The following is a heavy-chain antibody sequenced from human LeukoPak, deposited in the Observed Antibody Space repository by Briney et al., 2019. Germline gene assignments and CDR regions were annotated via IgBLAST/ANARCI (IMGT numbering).Heavy chain of an antibody. V-gene: IGHV4-59*08. CDR1: DGSISNYY. D-gene: IGHD3-9*01. Sequence: SETLSLTCTVSDGSISNYYWCWIRQPPGKGLEWIGYIYTSGSTNYYPSLKCRVTISVDTSKNQFSLKLSPVTAADTAVYYCARHLTGSSVCIEYWGQGTLVTVSS. J-gene: IGHJ4*02. CDR2: IYTSGST. CDR3: ARHLTGSSVCIEY.